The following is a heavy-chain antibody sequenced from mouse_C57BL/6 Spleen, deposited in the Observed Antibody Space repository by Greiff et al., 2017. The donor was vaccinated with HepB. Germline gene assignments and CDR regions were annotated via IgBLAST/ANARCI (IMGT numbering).Heavy chain of an antibody. V-gene: IGHV1-81*01. J-gene: IGHJ1*03. Sequence: VQLQQSGAELARPGASVKLSCKASGYTFTSYGISWVKQRTGQGLEWIGEIYPRSGNTYYNEKFKGKATLTADKSSSTAYMELRSLTSEDSAVYFCARVGEVYYYGSDWYFDVWGTGTTVTVSS. CDR3: ARVGEVYYYGSDWYFDV. CDR1: GYTFTSYG. CDR2: IYPRSGNT. D-gene: IGHD1-1*01.